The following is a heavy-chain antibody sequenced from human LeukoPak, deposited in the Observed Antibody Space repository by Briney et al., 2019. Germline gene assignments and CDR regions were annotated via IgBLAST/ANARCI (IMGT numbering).Heavy chain of an antibody. CDR1: GYPFSRYS. J-gene: IGHJ4*02. D-gene: IGHD2/OR15-2a*01. Sequence: GGSLRLSCVASGYPFSRYSMNWIRQAPGKGLEWVSYISVSGGVRSYADSVKGRFTISRDDARNSLYLQMNSLKDEDTAVYYCARDRGYFYDQLDYWGQGTLVTVSS. V-gene: IGHV3-48*02. CDR3: ARDRGYFYDQLDY. CDR2: ISVSGGVR.